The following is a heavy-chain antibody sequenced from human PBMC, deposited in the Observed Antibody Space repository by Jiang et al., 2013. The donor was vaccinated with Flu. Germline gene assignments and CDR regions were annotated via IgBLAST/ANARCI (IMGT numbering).Heavy chain of an antibody. CDR3: ARDRVEMATIGDGFDI. J-gene: IGHJ3*02. CDR1: GGSISSSNYY. Sequence: PGLVKSSQTLSLTCTVSGGSISSSNYYWSWIRQPAGKGLEWIERIYNSGSTNYNPSLKSRVTISVDTSKNQFSLNLRSVTAVDTAVYYCARDRVEMATIGDGFDIWGQGTMVTVFS. CDR2: IYNSGST. V-gene: IGHV4-61*02. D-gene: IGHD5-24*01.